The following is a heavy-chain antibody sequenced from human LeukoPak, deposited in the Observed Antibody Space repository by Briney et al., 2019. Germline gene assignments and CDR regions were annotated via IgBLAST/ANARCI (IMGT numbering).Heavy chain of an antibody. Sequence: ASVKVSCKASGGTFSSYAISWVRQAPGQGLEWMGWINPNSGGTNYAQKFQGRVTMTRDTSISTAYMELSRLRSDDTAVYYCAREGDYYDSSGYYPDAFDIWGQGTMVTVSS. CDR2: INPNSGGT. V-gene: IGHV1-2*02. J-gene: IGHJ3*02. CDR3: AREGDYYDSSGYYPDAFDI. CDR1: GGTFSSYA. D-gene: IGHD3-22*01.